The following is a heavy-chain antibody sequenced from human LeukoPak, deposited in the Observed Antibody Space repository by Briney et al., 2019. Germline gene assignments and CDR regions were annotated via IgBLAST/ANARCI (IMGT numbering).Heavy chain of an antibody. D-gene: IGHD1-26*01. V-gene: IGHV3-20*04. CDR3: ARTRLRGSDWDAFDI. CDR2: INWNGGST. Sequence: GGSLRLSCAASGFTFDDYAMHWVRQAPGKGLEWVSGINWNGGSTGYADSVKGRFTISRDNAKNSLYLQMNSLRAEDTALYYCARTRLRGSDWDAFDIWGQGTMVTVSS. CDR1: GFTFDDYA. J-gene: IGHJ3*02.